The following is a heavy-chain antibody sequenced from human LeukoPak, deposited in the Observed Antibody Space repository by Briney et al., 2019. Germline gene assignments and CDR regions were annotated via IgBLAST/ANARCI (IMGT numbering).Heavy chain of an antibody. V-gene: IGHV4-59*01. J-gene: IGHJ4*02. CDR3: ARHRVWQGGYFDY. CDR1: GGSFSGYY. CDR2: IYYSGST. Sequence: SETLSLTCAVYGGSFSGYYWSWIRQPPGKGLEWIGYIYYSGSTNYNPSLKSRVTISVDTSKNQFSLKLSSVTAADTAVYYCARHRVWQGGYFDYWGQGTLVTVSS. D-gene: IGHD2-21*01.